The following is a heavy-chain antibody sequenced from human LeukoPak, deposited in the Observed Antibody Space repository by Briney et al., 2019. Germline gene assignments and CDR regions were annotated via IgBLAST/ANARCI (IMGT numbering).Heavy chain of an antibody. D-gene: IGHD1-7*01. CDR3: ARDSAELYYMDV. CDR1: GGSISSSSYY. CDR2: IYYSGST. Sequence: SETLSLTCTVSGGSISSSSYYWAWIRQPPGNGLEWIGSIYYSGSTYYNPSLKSRVTISVDTSKNQFSLKLSSVTAADTAVYYCARDSAELYYMDVWGKGTTVTVSS. J-gene: IGHJ6*03. V-gene: IGHV4-39*07.